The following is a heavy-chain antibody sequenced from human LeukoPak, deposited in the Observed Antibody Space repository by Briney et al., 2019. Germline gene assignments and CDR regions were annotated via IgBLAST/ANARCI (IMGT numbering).Heavy chain of an antibody. CDR2: INPSGGGT. J-gene: IGHJ6*02. CDR3: ARADGMDV. CDR1: GYTFTTYY. Sequence: ASVKVSCKASGYTFTTYYMHWVRQAPGQGLEWMGIINPSGGGTKYDQKFQGRITITRDMSTRTAYMELSSLRSEDTAVYYYARADGMDVWGQGTTVTVSS. V-gene: IGHV1-46*01.